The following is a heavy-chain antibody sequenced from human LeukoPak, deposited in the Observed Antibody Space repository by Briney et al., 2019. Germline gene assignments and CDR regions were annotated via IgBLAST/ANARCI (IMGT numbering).Heavy chain of an antibody. CDR2: IYYSGST. D-gene: IGHD5-18*01. CDR3: ARTRPRKNSYGYGY. J-gene: IGHJ4*02. V-gene: IGHV4-30-4*01. CDR1: GGSISSGDYY. Sequence: PSETLSLTCTVSGGSISSGDYYWSWIRQPPGKGLEWIGYIYYSGSTYYNPSLKSRVTISVDTSKNQFSLKLSSVTAADTAVYYCARTRPRKNSYGYGYWGQGTLVTVSS.